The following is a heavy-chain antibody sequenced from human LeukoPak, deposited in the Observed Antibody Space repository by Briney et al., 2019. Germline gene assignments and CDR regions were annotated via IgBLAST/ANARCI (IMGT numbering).Heavy chain of an antibody. Sequence: EASVKVSCKASGYTFTGYFMHWVRQAPGQGLEWMGWINPNTGDTNYAQKSQGRVTMTRDTSISMAYMELSRLTSDDTAMYYCARTSGYCNGGSCYLAFWGQGTLVTVSS. J-gene: IGHJ4*02. CDR1: GYTFTGYF. D-gene: IGHD2-15*01. V-gene: IGHV1-2*02. CDR3: ARTSGYCNGGSCYLAF. CDR2: INPNTGDT.